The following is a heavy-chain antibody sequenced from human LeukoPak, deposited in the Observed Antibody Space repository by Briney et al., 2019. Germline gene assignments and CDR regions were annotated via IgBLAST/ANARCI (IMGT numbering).Heavy chain of an antibody. CDR2: IYYSGSS. CDR3: ARGGGTGGSGFGY. Sequence: SETLSLTCTVSGGSISSGGYYWSWIRQHPGKGLEWIGYIYYSGSSYYNPSLKSRVNTSVDTSKNQFSLKLSSVTAADTVVYYCARGGGTGGSGFGYWGQGTLVTVSS. D-gene: IGHD2-15*01. J-gene: IGHJ4*02. V-gene: IGHV4-31*03. CDR1: GGSISSGGYY.